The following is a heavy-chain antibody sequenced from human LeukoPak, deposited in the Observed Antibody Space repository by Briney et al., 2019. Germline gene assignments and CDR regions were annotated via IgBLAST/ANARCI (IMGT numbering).Heavy chain of an antibody. Sequence: SETLSLTCAVYGGSFSGYYWSWIRQPPGKGLEWIGEINHSGSTNYNPSLKSRVTISVDTSKNQFSLKLSSVTAADTAVYYCARALYYDYVWGSYRYTDLFDYWGQGTLVTVSS. D-gene: IGHD3-16*02. V-gene: IGHV4-34*01. CDR2: INHSGST. J-gene: IGHJ4*02. CDR3: ARALYYDYVWGSYRYTDLFDY. CDR1: GGSFSGYY.